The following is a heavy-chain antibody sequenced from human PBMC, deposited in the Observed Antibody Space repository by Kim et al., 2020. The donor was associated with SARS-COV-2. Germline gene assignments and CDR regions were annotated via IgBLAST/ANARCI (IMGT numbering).Heavy chain of an antibody. D-gene: IGHD2-15*01. Sequence: GGSLRLSCAASGFTFNDYAMHWVRQAPGKGLEWVSGISWNRSSICYADSVKGRFTISRDNAKNSLYLQMNSLRAENTALYYCAKDRRVVAASFDYGMDVWGQGTTVTVSS. J-gene: IGHJ6*02. CDR2: ISWNRSSI. V-gene: IGHV3-9*01. CDR1: GFTFNDYA. CDR3: AKDRRVVAASFDYGMDV.